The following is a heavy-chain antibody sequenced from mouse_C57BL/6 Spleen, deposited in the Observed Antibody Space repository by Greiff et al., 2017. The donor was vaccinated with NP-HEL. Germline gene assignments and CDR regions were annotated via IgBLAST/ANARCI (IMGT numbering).Heavy chain of an antibody. J-gene: IGHJ3*01. Sequence: QVQLKQPGAELVRPGSSVKLSCKASGYTFTSYWMAWVKQRPGQGLEWIGNIYPSDSETHYNQKFKDKATFTVDKSYNTAYMQLSSLTSEDSAVYSCAKQLRLLWFACWGQGTLVTVSA. V-gene: IGHV1-61*01. CDR3: AKQLRLLWFAC. CDR2: IYPSDSET. D-gene: IGHD3-2*02. CDR1: GYTFTSYW.